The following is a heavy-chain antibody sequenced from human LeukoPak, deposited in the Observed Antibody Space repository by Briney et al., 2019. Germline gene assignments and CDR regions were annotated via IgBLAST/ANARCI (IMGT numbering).Heavy chain of an antibody. D-gene: IGHD2-2*01. J-gene: IGHJ4*02. CDR2: ISSSSSYI. Sequence: GGSLRLSCAASGFTFSSYSMNWVRQAPGKGLEWVSSISSSSSYIYYADSVKGRFTISRDNAKNSLYLQMNSLRAEDTALDYCSGGGGGYCSSTSCYVHYWGQGTLVTVSS. V-gene: IGHV3-21*01. CDR1: GFTFSSYS. CDR3: SGGGGGYCSSTSCYVHY.